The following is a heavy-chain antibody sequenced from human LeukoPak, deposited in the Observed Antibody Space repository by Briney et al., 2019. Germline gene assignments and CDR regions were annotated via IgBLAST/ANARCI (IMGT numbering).Heavy chain of an antibody. V-gene: IGHV3-20*04. CDR3: ASSFSSSWYAAAY. D-gene: IGHD6-13*01. CDR1: GFTFDDYG. J-gene: IGHJ4*02. Sequence: GGSLRLPCAASGFTFDDYGMSWVRQGPGKGLEWVSAINRNGDSTGYADSVKGRFTISRDNAKNSLYLQMNSLRAEDTALYYCASSFSSSWYAAAYWGQGTLVTVSS. CDR2: INRNGDST.